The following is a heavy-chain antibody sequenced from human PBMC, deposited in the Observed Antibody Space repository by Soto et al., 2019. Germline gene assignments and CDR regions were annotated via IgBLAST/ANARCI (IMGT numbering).Heavy chain of an antibody. CDR2: IYYIGST. Sequence: TSETLSLTCTVSGGSISSSSYYWVWIRQPPGKGIEWIGSIYYIGSTYYNPSLQSRVTISVDTSKYQFSLKLSSVTAAVTAVYYCARHGLWSGCVDYWGQGTLVTVS. CDR1: GGSISSSSYY. CDR3: ARHGLWSGCVDY. D-gene: IGHD3-3*01. V-gene: IGHV4-39*01. J-gene: IGHJ4*02.